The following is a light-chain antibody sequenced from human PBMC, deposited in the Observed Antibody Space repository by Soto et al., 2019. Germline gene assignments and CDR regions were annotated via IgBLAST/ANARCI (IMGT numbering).Light chain of an antibody. Sequence: QSALTQPASVSGSPGQSITISCTGTSSDVGAYNYVSWYQQHPGKAPKLMIYEVTNRPSGVSNRFSGSKSGNTASLTISGLHAEDDADYYCSSFASSSTLVLFGGGTKLTVL. CDR1: SSDVGAYNY. J-gene: IGLJ2*01. V-gene: IGLV2-14*01. CDR2: EVT. CDR3: SSFASSSTLVL.